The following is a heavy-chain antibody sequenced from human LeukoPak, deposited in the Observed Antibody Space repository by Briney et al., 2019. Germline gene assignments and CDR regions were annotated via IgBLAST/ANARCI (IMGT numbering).Heavy chain of an antibody. D-gene: IGHD3-22*01. V-gene: IGHV3-23*01. J-gene: IGHJ4*02. Sequence: GGSLRLSCAASGFTFSSYAMSWVRQAPGKGLEWVSAISGSGGSTYYADSVKGRFTISRDSSKNTLYLQMNSLRAEDTAVYYCAKTRNYDSSGYYPYYFDYWGQGTLVTVSS. CDR2: ISGSGGST. CDR1: GFTFSSYA. CDR3: AKTRNYDSSGYYPYYFDY.